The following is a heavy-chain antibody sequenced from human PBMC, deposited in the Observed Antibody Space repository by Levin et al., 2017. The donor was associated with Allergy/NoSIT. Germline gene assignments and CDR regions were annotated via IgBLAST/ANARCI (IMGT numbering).Heavy chain of an antibody. D-gene: IGHD5-18*01. CDR1: GGSISSGGYS. CDR3: ARVAGYSYGYYFHY. Sequence: SQTLSLTCAVSGGSISSGGYSWSWIRQPPGKGLEWIGNIYLSGSTYYNPSLKSRVTISVDRSKNQFSLNLSSVTAADTALYYCARVAGYSYGYYFHYWGQGTLVTVSS. J-gene: IGHJ4*02. CDR2: IYLSGST. V-gene: IGHV4-30-2*01.